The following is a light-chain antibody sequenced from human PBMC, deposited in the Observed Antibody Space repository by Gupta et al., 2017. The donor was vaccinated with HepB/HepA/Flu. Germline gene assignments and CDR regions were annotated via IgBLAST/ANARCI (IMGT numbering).Light chain of an antibody. J-gene: IGKJ4*01. V-gene: IGKV4-1*01. Sequence: DILITHCPDSLPVGRHQMAIMNCNSTQIVLYSSNNKNYLAWYQQKPGQPPKLLFYWASTRESGVPDRFSGSGSGTDFTLTISSLQAEDVAIYYCQQYYSTPLTFGGGTKVEIK. CDR3: QQYYSTPLT. CDR2: WAS. CDR1: QIVLYSSNNKNY.